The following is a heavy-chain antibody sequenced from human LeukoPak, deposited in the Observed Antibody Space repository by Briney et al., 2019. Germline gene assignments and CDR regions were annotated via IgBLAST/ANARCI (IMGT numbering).Heavy chain of an antibody. CDR2: ISSSSSTI. Sequence: PGGSLRLSCAASGFTFSSYSMNWVRQPPGKGLEGVSYISSSSSTIYYADSVKGRFTISRDNAKNSLYLQMNSLRAEDTAVYYCARAPHDYSDYFDYWGQGTLVTVSS. D-gene: IGHD4-11*01. V-gene: IGHV3-48*01. CDR1: GFTFSSYS. CDR3: ARAPHDYSDYFDY. J-gene: IGHJ4*02.